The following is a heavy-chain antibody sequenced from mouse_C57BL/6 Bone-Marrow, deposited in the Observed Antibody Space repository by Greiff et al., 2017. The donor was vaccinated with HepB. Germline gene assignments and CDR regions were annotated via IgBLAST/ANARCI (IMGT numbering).Heavy chain of an antibody. D-gene: IGHD2-4*01. CDR3: ASYYDYDRFAY. CDR2: IWSGGST. J-gene: IGHJ3*01. CDR1: GFSLTSYG. Sequence: VQLQQSGPGLVQPSQSLSITCTVSGFSLTSYGVHWVRQSPGKGLEWLGVIWSGGSTDYNAAFISRLSISKDNSKSQVFFKMNSLQADDTAIYYCASYYDYDRFAYWGQGTLVTVSA. V-gene: IGHV2-2*01.